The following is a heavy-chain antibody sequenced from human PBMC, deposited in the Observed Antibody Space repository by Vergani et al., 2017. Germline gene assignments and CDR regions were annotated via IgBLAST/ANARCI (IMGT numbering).Heavy chain of an antibody. V-gene: IGHV3-30*18. CDR3: AKDSDYDDYWSGSYHQYYFDY. CDR1: GFTFSSYG. Sequence: QVQLVESGGGVVQPGRSLRLSCAASGFTFSSYGMHWVRHAPGKGLEWVAVISYDGSNKYYADSVKGRFTISRDNSKNTLYLQMNSLRAEDTAVYYCAKDSDYDDYWSGSYHQYYFDYWGQGTLVTVSS. D-gene: IGHD3-3*01. CDR2: ISYDGSNK. J-gene: IGHJ4*02.